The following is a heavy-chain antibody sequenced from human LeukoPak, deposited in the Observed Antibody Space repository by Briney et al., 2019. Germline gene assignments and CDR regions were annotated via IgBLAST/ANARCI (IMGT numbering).Heavy chain of an antibody. CDR2: ISYDGINK. CDR3: ARDRIGYGYAFDI. V-gene: IGHV3-30*04. J-gene: IGHJ3*02. D-gene: IGHD5-18*01. CDR1: GFTFSTYA. Sequence: GGSLRLACAASGFTFSTYAIHWVRQAPGKGLEWVAVISYDGINKYYADSVKGRFTISRDNSKNTLYLQMNSLRAEDTAVYYCARDRIGYGYAFDIWGQGTMVTASS.